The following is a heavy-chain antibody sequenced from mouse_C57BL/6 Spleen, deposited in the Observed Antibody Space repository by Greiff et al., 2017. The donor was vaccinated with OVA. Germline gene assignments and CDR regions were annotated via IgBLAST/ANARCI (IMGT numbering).Heavy chain of an antibody. CDR3: ARDQGLSAWFAY. J-gene: IGHJ3*01. CDR2: ISDGGSYT. D-gene: IGHD2-4*01. CDR1: GFTFSSYA. Sequence: VQLKESGGGLVKPGGSLKLSCAASGFTFSSYAMSWVRQTPEKRLEWVATISDGGSYTYYPDNVKGRFTISRDNAKNNLYLQMSHLKSEDTAMYYCARDQGLSAWFAYWGQGTLVTVSA. V-gene: IGHV5-4*01.